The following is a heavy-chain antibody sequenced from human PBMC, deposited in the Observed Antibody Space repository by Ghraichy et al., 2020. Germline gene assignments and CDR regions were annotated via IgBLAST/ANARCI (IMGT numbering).Heavy chain of an antibody. CDR1: GGSISSSSYY. CDR3: ARHREHIVVVTAIPECYFDY. Sequence: SETLSLTCTVSGGSISSSSYYWGWIRQPPGKGLEWIGSIYYSGSTYYNPSLKSRVTISVDTSKNQFSLKLSSVTAADTAVYYCARHREHIVVVTAIPECYFDYWGQGTLVTVSS. CDR2: IYYSGST. D-gene: IGHD2-21*02. J-gene: IGHJ4*02. V-gene: IGHV4-39*01.